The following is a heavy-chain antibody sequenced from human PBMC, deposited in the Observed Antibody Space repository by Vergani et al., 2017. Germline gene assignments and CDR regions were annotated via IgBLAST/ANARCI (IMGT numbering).Heavy chain of an antibody. Sequence: QVQLVESGGGVVQPGRSLRLSCAASGFTFSSYVMHWVRQAPGKGLEWVAVISYDGSNKYYADSVKGRFTISRDNSKNTLYLQMNSLRAEDMAVYYCTTDNQQSSLGHCSVTNCYGGVFDIWGQGTVVTVSS. CDR1: GFTFSSYV. J-gene: IGHJ3*02. CDR3: TTDNQQSSLGHCSVTNCYGGVFDI. D-gene: IGHD2-15*01. CDR2: ISYDGSNK. V-gene: IGHV3-30-3*01.